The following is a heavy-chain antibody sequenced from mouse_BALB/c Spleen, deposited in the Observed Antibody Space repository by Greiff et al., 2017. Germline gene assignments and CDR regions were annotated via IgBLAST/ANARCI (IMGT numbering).Heavy chain of an antibody. V-gene: IGHV5-17*02. Sequence: EVQVVESGGGLVQPGGSRKLSCAASGFTFSSFGMHWVRQAPEKGLEWVAYISSGSSTIYYADTVKGRFTISRDNPKNTLFLQMTSLRSEDTAMYYCARSTALYYAMDYWGQGTSVTVSS. CDR3: ARSTALYYAMDY. J-gene: IGHJ4*01. CDR1: GFTFSSFG. CDR2: ISSGSSTI. D-gene: IGHD1-2*01.